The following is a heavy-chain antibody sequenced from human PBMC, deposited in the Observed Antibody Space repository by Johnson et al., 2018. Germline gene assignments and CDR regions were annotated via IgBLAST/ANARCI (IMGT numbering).Heavy chain of an antibody. V-gene: IGHV4-39*07. J-gene: IGHJ6*02. D-gene: IGHD3-3*01. Sequence: QVQLQESGPGLVKPSETLSLTCTVSGGSISSSSYYWGWIRQPPGKGLEWIGGIYYSGSTYYNPSLKSRVTISVDPSKNQFSLKLSSVTAADTAVYYCARDPIDLYGMDVWGQGTTVTVSS. CDR1: GGSISSSSYY. CDR2: IYYSGST. CDR3: ARDPIDLYGMDV.